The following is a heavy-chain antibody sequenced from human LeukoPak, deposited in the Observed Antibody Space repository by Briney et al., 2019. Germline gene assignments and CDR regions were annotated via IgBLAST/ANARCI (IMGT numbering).Heavy chain of an antibody. CDR1: GFTFSSYG. D-gene: IGHD2-2*01. J-gene: IGHJ3*02. CDR2: IRYDGSNK. Sequence: GSLRLSCAASGFTFSSYGMHWVRQAPGKGLEWVAFIRYDGSNKYYADSVKGRFTISRDNSKNTLYLQMNSLRAEDTAVYYCAIIVVVPAARGDAFDIWGQGTMVTVSS. V-gene: IGHV3-30*02. CDR3: AIIVVVPAARGDAFDI.